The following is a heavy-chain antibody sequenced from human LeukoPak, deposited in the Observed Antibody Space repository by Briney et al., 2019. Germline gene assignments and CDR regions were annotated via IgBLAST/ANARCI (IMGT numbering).Heavy chain of an antibody. CDR3: ARGLGYCSSTSCYDPASNWFDP. J-gene: IGHJ5*02. V-gene: IGHV4-31*03. D-gene: IGHD2-2*01. CDR1: GGSISSGGYY. CDR2: IYYSGST. Sequence: PSQTLSLTCTVSGGSISSGGYYWSWIRQHPGKGLEWIGYIYYSGSTYYNPSLKSRVTISVDTSKNQFSLKLSSVTAADTAVYYCARGLGYCSSTSCYDPASNWFDPWGQGPLVTVSS.